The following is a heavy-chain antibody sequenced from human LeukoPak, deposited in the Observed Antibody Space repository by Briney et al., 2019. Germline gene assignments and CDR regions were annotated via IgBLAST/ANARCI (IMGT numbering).Heavy chain of an antibody. CDR2: TYYRSKWYN. Sequence: SQTLSLTCDISGDSVSSNNGAWSWIRQSPSRGLEWLGRTYYRSKWYNDYAGSLNGRITISPDTSKNQFSLHLNSVTPEDTAVYYCARDLGNTGWYTFDYWGQGILVTVSS. J-gene: IGHJ4*02. V-gene: IGHV6-1*01. CDR3: ARDLGNTGWYTFDY. CDR1: GDSVSSNNGA. D-gene: IGHD2-2*02.